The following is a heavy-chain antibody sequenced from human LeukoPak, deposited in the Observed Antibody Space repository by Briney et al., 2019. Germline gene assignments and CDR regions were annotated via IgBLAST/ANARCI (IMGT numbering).Heavy chain of an antibody. CDR3: ARDGGDCSGDSCYVDY. D-gene: IGHD2-15*01. CDR1: GFTFSTYN. J-gene: IGHJ4*02. V-gene: IGHV3-21*04. CDR2: ITSSNGYI. Sequence: GGSLRLSCAASGFTFSTYNMNWVRQAPGKGLEWVSSITSSNGYIYYADSVKGRFTISRDNAKNSLYLQMNSLRAEDTALYYCARDGGDCSGDSCYVDYWGQGTLVTVSS.